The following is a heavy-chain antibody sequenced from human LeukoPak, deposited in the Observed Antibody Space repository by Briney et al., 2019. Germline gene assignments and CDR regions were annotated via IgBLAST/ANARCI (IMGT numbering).Heavy chain of an antibody. CDR1: GFTFSDYE. V-gene: IGHV3-48*03. D-gene: IGHD4-23*01. J-gene: IGHJ5*02. CDR3: ARENSIAGQIGRWFDP. Sequence: GGSLRLSCAASGFTFSDYEMNWVRQAPGRGLEWVSYINGSGGIIYYADSVKGRFTISRDNAKNSVYLQMNSLRAEDTAIYYCARENSIAGQIGRWFDPWGQGTLVTVSS. CDR2: INGSGGII.